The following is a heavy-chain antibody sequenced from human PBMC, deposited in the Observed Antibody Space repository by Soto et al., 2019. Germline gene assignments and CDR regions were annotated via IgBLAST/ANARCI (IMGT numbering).Heavy chain of an antibody. CDR3: AAKSGTTAAGTVDY. V-gene: IGHV1-58*01. D-gene: IGHD6-13*01. Sequence: GASVKVSCKASGFTFTSSAVQWVRQARGQRLEWIGWIVVGSGNTNYAQKFQERVTITRDMSTSTAYMELSSLRSEDTAVYYCAAKSGTTAAGTVDYWGQGTLVTVSS. CDR2: IVVGSGNT. J-gene: IGHJ4*02. CDR1: GFTFTSSA.